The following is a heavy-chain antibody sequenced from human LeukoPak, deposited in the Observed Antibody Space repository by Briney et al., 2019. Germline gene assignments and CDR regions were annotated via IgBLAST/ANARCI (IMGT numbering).Heavy chain of an antibody. J-gene: IGHJ6*03. CDR3: ARTTEGGYTYDYFYYYYMDV. D-gene: IGHD5-18*01. Sequence: SGTLSLTCAVYGGSFGGYYWSWIRQPPGKGLEWIGYIYYSGSTNYNPSLKSRVTISVDTSKNQFPLKLSSVTAADTAVYYCARTTEGGYTYDYFYYYYMDVWGKGTTVTISS. V-gene: IGHV4-59*01. CDR2: IYYSGST. CDR1: GGSFGGYY.